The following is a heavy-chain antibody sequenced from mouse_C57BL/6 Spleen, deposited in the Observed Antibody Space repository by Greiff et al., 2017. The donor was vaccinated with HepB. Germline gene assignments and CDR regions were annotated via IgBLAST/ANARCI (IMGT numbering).Heavy chain of an antibody. Sequence: VQGVESGPGLVQPSQSLSITCTVSGFSLTSYGVHWVRQSPGKGLEWLGVIWSGGSTDYNAAFISRLSISKDNSKSQVFFKMNSLQADDTAIYYCARGGYGNYEYYAMDYWGQGTSVTVSS. CDR1: GFSLTSYG. V-gene: IGHV2-2*01. CDR3: ARGGYGNYEYYAMDY. J-gene: IGHJ4*01. D-gene: IGHD2-1*01. CDR2: IWSGGST.